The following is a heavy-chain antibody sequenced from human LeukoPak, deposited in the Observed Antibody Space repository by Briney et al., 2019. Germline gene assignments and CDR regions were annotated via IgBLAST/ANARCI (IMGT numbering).Heavy chain of an antibody. CDR2: ISGSGGTT. D-gene: IGHD3-3*01. Sequence: GGSLRLSCAASGFSFSSYAMSWVRQAPGKGLEWVSAISGSGGTTYYADSVKGRFTISRDIAKNTLYLQMNSLRAEDTGVYYCAKDHYWSIDYWGRGTLVTVSS. J-gene: IGHJ4*02. CDR1: GFSFSSYA. CDR3: AKDHYWSIDY. V-gene: IGHV3-23*01.